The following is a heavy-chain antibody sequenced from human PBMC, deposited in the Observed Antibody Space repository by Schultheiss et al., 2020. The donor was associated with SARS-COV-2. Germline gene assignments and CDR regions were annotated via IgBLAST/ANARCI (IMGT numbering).Heavy chain of an antibody. Sequence: SVKVSCKASGGTFSSYAISWVRQAPGQGLEWMGGIIPIFGTANYARKFQGRVTITADKSTSTAYMELSSLRSEDTAVYYCARSGSSSSSFDYWGQGTLVTVSS. CDR1: GGTFSSYA. V-gene: IGHV1-69*06. J-gene: IGHJ4*02. D-gene: IGHD6-6*01. CDR3: ARSGSSSSSFDY. CDR2: IIPIFGTA.